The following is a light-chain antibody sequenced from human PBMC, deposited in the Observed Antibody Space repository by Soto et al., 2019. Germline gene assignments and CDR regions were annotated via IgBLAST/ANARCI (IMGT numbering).Light chain of an antibody. V-gene: IGKV1-5*01. Sequence: DIQMTQSPSTLSASVGDRVTITCRASQSISRWLAWYQQKPGKAPKLLIHDATSLESGVPSSLSGSASGTEFTLTISSMKPEDYATYYCQQYERYSTFGHGTKVDIK. J-gene: IGKJ1*01. CDR1: QSISRW. CDR3: QQYERYST. CDR2: DAT.